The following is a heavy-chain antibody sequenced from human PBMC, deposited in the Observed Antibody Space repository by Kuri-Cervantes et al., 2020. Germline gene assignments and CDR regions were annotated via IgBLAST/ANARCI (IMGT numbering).Heavy chain of an antibody. CDR2: IIPIFGTA. V-gene: IGHV1-69*06. D-gene: IGHD3-10*01. CDR1: GGTFSSYA. Sequence: SVKVSCKASGGTFSSYAISWVRQAPGQGLEWTGGIIPIFGTANYAQKFQGRVTITADTSTSTAYMELRSLRSDDTAVYYCARDEDGFGEYGMDVWGQGTTVTVSS. CDR3: ARDEDGFGEYGMDV. J-gene: IGHJ6*02.